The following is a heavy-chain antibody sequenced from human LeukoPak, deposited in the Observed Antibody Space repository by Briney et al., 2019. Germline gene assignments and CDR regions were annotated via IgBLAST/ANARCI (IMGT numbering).Heavy chain of an antibody. V-gene: IGHV3-30-3*01. Sequence: PGRSLRLSCGACGFTFRSYAMLWVRQAPGKGLEWVAVISYDGSNKYYADSVEGRFTISRDNSKNTLYLQMNSLRAEDTAVYYCARGPSRRAYFDYWGQGTLVTVSS. CDR1: GFTFRSYA. CDR3: ARGPSRRAYFDY. J-gene: IGHJ4*02. CDR2: ISYDGSNK.